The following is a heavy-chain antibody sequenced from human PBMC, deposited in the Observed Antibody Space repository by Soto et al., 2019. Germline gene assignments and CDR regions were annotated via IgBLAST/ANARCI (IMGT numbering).Heavy chain of an antibody. CDR3: ASKFGELLADAFDI. D-gene: IGHD3-10*01. CDR1: GGSISSSRCH. V-gene: IGHV4-39*07. Sequence: SETLSLTCTVSGGSISSSRCHWGWIRQPPGKGLEWIASIKYSGTTFYNPSLKSRVTLSVDTSKNQFSLRLTSVTAADTAVYYCASKFGELLADAFDIWGQGTMVTVS. CDR2: IKYSGTT. J-gene: IGHJ3*02.